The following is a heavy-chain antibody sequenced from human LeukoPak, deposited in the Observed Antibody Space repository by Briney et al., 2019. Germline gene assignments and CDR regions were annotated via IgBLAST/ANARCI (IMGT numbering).Heavy chain of an antibody. CDR3: AKDGSGYDGLYYFDY. D-gene: IGHD5-12*01. J-gene: IGHJ4*02. Sequence: GGSLRLSCAASGFTFSSYSMNWVRQAPGKGLEWVSGISWNSGSIGYADSVKGRFTISRDNAKNSLYLQMNSLRAEDTALYYCAKDGSGYDGLYYFDYWGQGTLVTVSS. CDR1: GFTFSSYS. V-gene: IGHV3-9*01. CDR2: ISWNSGSI.